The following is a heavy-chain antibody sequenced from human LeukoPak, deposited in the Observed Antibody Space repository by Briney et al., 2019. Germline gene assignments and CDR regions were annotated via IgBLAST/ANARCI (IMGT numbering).Heavy chain of an antibody. D-gene: IGHD3/OR15-3a*01. Sequence: SETLSLTRTVSGGSISSYYWGWIRQPPGKGLEWIGYIYYSGSTYYNPSLKSRVTMSVDTSKNQFSLKLTSVTAADTAVYYCARQTGSGLFILPGGQGTLVTVSS. CDR1: GGSISSYY. J-gene: IGHJ4*02. CDR2: IYYSGST. CDR3: ARQTGSGLFILP. V-gene: IGHV4-59*04.